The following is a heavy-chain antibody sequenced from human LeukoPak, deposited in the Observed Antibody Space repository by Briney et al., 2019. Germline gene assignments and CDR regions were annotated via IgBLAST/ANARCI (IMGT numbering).Heavy chain of an antibody. Sequence: GGSLRLSCAASGFTVSSNYMTWDRQAPGKGLEWVSVIYSGGSTYYADSVKGRFTISRDNAKNSPYLQMNSLRAEDTAVYYCARASMRMSTAGLVDYWGRGTLVTVSS. CDR3: ARASMRMSTAGLVDY. D-gene: IGHD6-13*01. J-gene: IGHJ4*02. V-gene: IGHV3-53*01. CDR2: IYSGGST. CDR1: GFTVSSNY.